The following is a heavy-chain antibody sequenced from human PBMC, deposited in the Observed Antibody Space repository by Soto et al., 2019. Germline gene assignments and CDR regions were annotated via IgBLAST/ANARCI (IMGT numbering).Heavy chain of an antibody. CDR3: ARSGGLDRDFNY. CDR1: GGTFSSDS. CDR2: IIPMFDTP. J-gene: IGHJ4*02. V-gene: IGHV1-69*13. Sequence: SVKVSCKASGGTFSSDSFSWVRQAPEQGLEWMGGIIPMFDTPIYAQKFQDRVTITADESTSTAYMQLSSLRSGDTAVYYCARSGGLDRDFNYWGQGSLVTVSS. D-gene: IGHD2-15*01.